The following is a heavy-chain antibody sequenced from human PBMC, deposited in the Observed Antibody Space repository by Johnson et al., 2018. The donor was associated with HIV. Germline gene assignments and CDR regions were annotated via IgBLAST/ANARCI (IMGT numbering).Heavy chain of an antibody. Sequence: VQLVESGGGLVQPGGFLRLSCAASGFTFSSFWMSWVRQAPGKGLEWVANINQHGSETYYVDSVKGRFTISRDNAKNSLYMQMNSLRVEDTAVYFCAGDYRGALDIWGQGTMVTVSS. CDR2: INQHGSET. V-gene: IGHV3-7*03. CDR3: AGDYRGALDI. D-gene: IGHD4-11*01. J-gene: IGHJ3*02. CDR1: GFTFSSFW.